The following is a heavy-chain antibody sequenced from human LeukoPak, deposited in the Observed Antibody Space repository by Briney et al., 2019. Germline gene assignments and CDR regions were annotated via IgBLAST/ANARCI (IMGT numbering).Heavy chain of an antibody. CDR1: GFTVSSKY. V-gene: IGHV3-53*01. J-gene: IGHJ3*02. CDR2: IYRSGSI. CDR3: ARRGSDSRAFDI. D-gene: IGHD2-21*01. Sequence: GGSLRLSCAASGFTVSSKYMTWVRQAPGKGLEWVSVIYRSGSIYYADAVKGRFTISRDNSENTLYLQMNSLRAEDTAVYYCARRGSDSRAFDIWGQGTMVTVSS.